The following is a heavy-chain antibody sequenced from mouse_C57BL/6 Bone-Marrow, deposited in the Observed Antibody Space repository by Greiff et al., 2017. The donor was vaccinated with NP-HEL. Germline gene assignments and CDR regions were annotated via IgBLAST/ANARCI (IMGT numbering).Heavy chain of an antibody. CDR3: ARECDYDGDYAMDY. CDR1: GFTFSSYA. Sequence: EVQGVESGGGLVKPGGSLKLSCAASGFTFSSYAMSWVRQTPEKRLEWVATLSDGGSYTYYPDNVKGRFTISRDNAKNNLYLQMSHLKSEDTAMYYCARECDYDGDYAMDYWGQGTSVTVSS. D-gene: IGHD2-4*01. CDR2: LSDGGSYT. V-gene: IGHV5-4*01. J-gene: IGHJ4*01.